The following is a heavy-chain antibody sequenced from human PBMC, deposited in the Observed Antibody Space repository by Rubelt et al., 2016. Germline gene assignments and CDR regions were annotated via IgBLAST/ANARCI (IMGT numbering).Heavy chain of an antibody. CDR3: ARSVVVITTYFDY. Sequence: RQAPGQGLEWMGGIIPIFGTANYAQKFQGRVTITADESTSTAYMELSSLRPEDTAVYYCARSVVVITTYFDYWGQGTLVTVSS. D-gene: IGHD3-22*01. CDR2: IIPIFGTA. J-gene: IGHJ4*02. V-gene: IGHV1-69*01.